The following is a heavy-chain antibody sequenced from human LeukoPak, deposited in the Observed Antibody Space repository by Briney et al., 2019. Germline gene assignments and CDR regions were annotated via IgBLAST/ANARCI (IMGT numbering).Heavy chain of an antibody. D-gene: IGHD2-2*01. CDR3: ARGSHGHVVVPAALDY. J-gene: IGHJ4*02. CDR1: GGSFSGYY. V-gene: IGHV4-34*01. Sequence: SETLSLTCAVYGGSFSGYYWSWIRQPPGKGVEWIGEINHSGSTNYNPSLTSRVTISVDTSKNQFSLKLSSVTAADTAVYYCARGSHGHVVVPAALDYWGQGTLVTVSS. CDR2: INHSGST.